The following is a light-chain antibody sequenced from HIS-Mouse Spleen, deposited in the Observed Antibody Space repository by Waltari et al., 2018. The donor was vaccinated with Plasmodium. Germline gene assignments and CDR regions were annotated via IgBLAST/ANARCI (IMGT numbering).Light chain of an antibody. CDR1: SSDVGGYNY. Sequence: ASVSGSPGQSITLSCTGTSSDVGGYNYVSWYQQHPGKAPKLMIYEVSNRPSGVSNRFSGSKSGNTASLTISGLQAEDEADYYCSSYTSSSTHWVFGGGTKLTVL. J-gene: IGLJ3*02. CDR2: EVS. V-gene: IGLV2-14*01. CDR3: SSYTSSSTHWV.